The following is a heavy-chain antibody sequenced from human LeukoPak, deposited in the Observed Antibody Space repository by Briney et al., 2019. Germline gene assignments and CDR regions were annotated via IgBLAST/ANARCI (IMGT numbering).Heavy chain of an antibody. CDR3: AREPYYDLWSGYFSGPYYFDY. V-gene: IGHV4-4*07. CDR2: IYTSGST. Sequence: SETLSLTCTVSGGSISSYYWSWIRQPAGKGLEWIGRIYTSGSTNYNPSLKSRVTMSVDTSKNQFSLKLSSVTAADTAVYYCAREPYYDLWSGYFSGPYYFDYWGQGTLVTVSS. D-gene: IGHD3-3*01. CDR1: GGSISSYY. J-gene: IGHJ4*02.